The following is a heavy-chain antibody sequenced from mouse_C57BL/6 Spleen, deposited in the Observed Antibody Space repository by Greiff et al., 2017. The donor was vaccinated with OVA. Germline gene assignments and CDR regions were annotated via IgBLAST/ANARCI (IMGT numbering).Heavy chain of an antibody. Sequence: QVQLQQPGAELVKPGASVKMSCKASGYTFTSYWITWVKQRPGQGLEWLGAIYPGSGSTNYNEQFKSKATLTVNTSSSTAYMQLSSLTSEDSAVYYCSRSKGYDGYRFAYWGQGTLVTVSA. CDR3: SRSKGYDGYRFAY. J-gene: IGHJ3*01. V-gene: IGHV1-55*01. CDR1: GYTFTSYW. CDR2: IYPGSGST. D-gene: IGHD2-3*01.